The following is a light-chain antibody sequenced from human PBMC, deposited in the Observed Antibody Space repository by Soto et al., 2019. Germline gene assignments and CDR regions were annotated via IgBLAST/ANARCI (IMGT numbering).Light chain of an antibody. CDR2: DVS. V-gene: IGLV2-14*01. Sequence: QSALTQPASVSGSPGQSITISCTGTSSDVGGYNYVSWYQQHPGKAPKFIIYDVSNRPSGVSNRFSGSKSGNTASLTISGHQAEDEADYYCSSYTTSNTRQIVFGTGTKVTVL. CDR1: SSDVGGYNY. CDR3: SSYTTSNTRQIV. J-gene: IGLJ1*01.